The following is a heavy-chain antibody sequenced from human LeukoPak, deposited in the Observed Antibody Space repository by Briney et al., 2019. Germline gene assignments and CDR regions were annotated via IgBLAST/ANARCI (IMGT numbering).Heavy chain of an antibody. CDR1: GYTFTSYG. Sequence: ASVKVSCKASGYTFTSYGISWVRQAPGQGLEWMGWINAYNGNTNYAQKLQGRVTMTTDTSTSTAYMELRSLRSDDTAVYYCARDRVLMVRGVKMDYWGQGTLVTVSS. J-gene: IGHJ4*02. CDR3: ARDRVLMVRGVKMDY. CDR2: INAYNGNT. V-gene: IGHV1-18*01. D-gene: IGHD3-10*01.